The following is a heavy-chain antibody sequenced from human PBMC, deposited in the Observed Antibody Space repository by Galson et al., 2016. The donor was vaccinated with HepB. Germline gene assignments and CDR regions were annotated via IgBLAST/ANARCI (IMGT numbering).Heavy chain of an antibody. Sequence: QSGAEVKKPGASVKVSCKASGYTFSNYGITWVRQAPGQGLEWMGGIIPIFGTTNFAQSFQGRLTITADESTSAVYMELNSLRSEDTAIYYCAREIRRGSGLARRYGMDVWGLGTTVTVSS. D-gene: IGHD6-19*01. J-gene: IGHJ6*02. CDR2: IIPIFGTT. CDR3: AREIRRGSGLARRYGMDV. CDR1: GYTFSNYG. V-gene: IGHV1-69*13.